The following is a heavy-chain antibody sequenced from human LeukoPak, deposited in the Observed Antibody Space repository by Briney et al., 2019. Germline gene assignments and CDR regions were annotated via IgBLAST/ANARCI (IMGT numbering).Heavy chain of an antibody. CDR2: SIPIVGIA. J-gene: IGHJ4*02. D-gene: IGHD6-19*01. CDR3: ASGPTTVTGEKY. Sequence: SVKVSCKASGGTFNNYAISWVRQAPGQGLEWMGRSIPIVGIANYAQKFQGRVTITADKSTSTAYMELSSLRSDDTAVYYCASGPTTVTGEKYWGQGTLVTVSS. CDR1: GGTFNNYA. V-gene: IGHV1-69*04.